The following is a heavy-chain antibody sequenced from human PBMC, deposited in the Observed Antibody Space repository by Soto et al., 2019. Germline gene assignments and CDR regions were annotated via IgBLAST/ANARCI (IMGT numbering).Heavy chain of an antibody. CDR3: AKGIGVDDYYYYYGMDV. Sequence: EVQLLESGGGLVQPGGSLRLSCAASGFTFSSYAMSWVRQAPGKGLEWVSAISGSGGSIYYADSVKGRFTISRDNSKNTLYLQMNSLRAEDTAVYYCAKGIGVDDYYYYYGMDVWGQGTTVTVSS. CDR2: ISGSGGSI. J-gene: IGHJ6*02. CDR1: GFTFSSYA. D-gene: IGHD3-3*01. V-gene: IGHV3-23*01.